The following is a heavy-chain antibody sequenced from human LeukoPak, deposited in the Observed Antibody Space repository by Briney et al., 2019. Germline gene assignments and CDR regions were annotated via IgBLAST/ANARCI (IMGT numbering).Heavy chain of an antibody. CDR2: VKEDGSDK. V-gene: IGHV3-7*01. CDR1: GFTFSASW. J-gene: IGHJ4*02. CDR3: AKAKIGYSSGWDH. Sequence: GGSLRLSCAASGFTFSASWMTWVRQAPGKGLEWGAKVKEDGSDKYYVDSVKGRFTISRDNAKNSLCLQMNSLRAEDTAVYYCAKAKIGYSSGWDHWGQGTLVTVSS. D-gene: IGHD6-19*01.